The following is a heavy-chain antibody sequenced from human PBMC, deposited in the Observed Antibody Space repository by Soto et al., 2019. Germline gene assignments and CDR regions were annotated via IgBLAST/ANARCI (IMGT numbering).Heavy chain of an antibody. CDR2: IYHSGST. D-gene: IGHD3-3*01. CDR3: ARAPETPSILGVALPYFFDY. Sequence: SETLSLTCTVPGGSITTYYWSWIRQSPGKGLEWIGNIYHSGSTNYSPSLRSRVTISVDTSKNQFSLKLSSVTAADTAVYYCARAPETPSILGVALPYFFDYWGQGALVTVSS. V-gene: IGHV4-59*08. CDR1: GGSITTYY. J-gene: IGHJ4*02.